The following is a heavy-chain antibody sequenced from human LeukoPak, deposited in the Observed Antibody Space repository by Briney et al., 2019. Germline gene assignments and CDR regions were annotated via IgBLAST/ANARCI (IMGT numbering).Heavy chain of an antibody. CDR2: ISAYNGNT. V-gene: IGHV1-18*01. CDR1: GYTFTSYG. D-gene: IGHD3-10*01. Sequence: ASVKVSCKASGYTFTSYGISWVRQAPGQGLEWMGWISAYNGNTNYAQKLQGRVTMTTDTSTSTAYMELRSLRSDDTAVCYCARDSGIPITMVRGVSRGPDYWGQGTLVTVSS. CDR3: ARDSGIPITMVRGVSRGPDY. J-gene: IGHJ4*02.